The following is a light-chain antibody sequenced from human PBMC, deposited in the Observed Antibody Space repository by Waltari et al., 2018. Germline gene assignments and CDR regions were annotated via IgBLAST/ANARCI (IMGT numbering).Light chain of an antibody. CDR2: DVY. J-gene: IGLJ3*02. V-gene: IGLV2-11*01. Sequence: QSALTQPRSVSGSPGQSVTISCTGTSTDIGGYNSVSWYQHHPGKATTLMIFDVYKRHSVVPDRFSCSKSGNASSLTISVLQPEAEADYYCCTYAGSYTQVVFGGGTKLTVL. CDR1: STDIGGYNS. CDR3: CTYAGSYTQVV.